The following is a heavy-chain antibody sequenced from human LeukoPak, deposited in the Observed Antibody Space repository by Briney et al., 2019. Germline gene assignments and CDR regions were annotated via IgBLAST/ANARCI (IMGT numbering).Heavy chain of an antibody. D-gene: IGHD6-25*01. CDR2: IYTSGST. J-gene: IGHJ6*04. CDR1: GGSISSYY. CDR3: ASARPTAFMAV. V-gene: IGHV4-4*07. Sequence: PSETLSLTCTVSGGSISSYYWGWIRQPAGKGLEWIGRIYTSGSTNYNPSLKSRVTMSVDTSKNQFSLKLSSVTAADTAVFYCASARPTAFMAVWGKGPTATVSS.